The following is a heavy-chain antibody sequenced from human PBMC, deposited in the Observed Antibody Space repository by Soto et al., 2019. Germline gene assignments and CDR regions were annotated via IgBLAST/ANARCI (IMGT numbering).Heavy chain of an antibody. J-gene: IGHJ4*02. CDR1: GGSISSGSYY. CDR2: IYYSGST. V-gene: IGHV4-39*07. Sequence: QLQLQESGPGLVKPSETLSLTCTVSGGSISSGSYYWGWIRQPPGKGLEWIGGIYYSGSTYYNPSLPRTVAKTVATSRHQFSLPLRSVGAPRPAVYCGARVGVLVGTTMDYWGRVPWLP. D-gene: IGHD2-21*01. CDR3: ARVGVLVGTTMDY.